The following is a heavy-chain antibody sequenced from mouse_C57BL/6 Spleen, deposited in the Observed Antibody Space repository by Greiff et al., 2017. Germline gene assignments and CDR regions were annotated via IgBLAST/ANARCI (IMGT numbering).Heavy chain of an antibody. J-gene: IGHJ2*01. D-gene: IGHD1-1*01. CDR1: GYTFTDYE. Sequence: QVQLQQSGAELVRPGASVTLSCKASGYTFTDYEMHWVKQTPVHGLEWIGAIDPETGGTAYNQKFKGKAILTADKSSSTAYMELRSLTSEDSAVYYCTTSITTVVATKGYWGQGTTLTVSS. CDR2: IDPETGGT. V-gene: IGHV1-15*01. CDR3: TTSITTVVATKGY.